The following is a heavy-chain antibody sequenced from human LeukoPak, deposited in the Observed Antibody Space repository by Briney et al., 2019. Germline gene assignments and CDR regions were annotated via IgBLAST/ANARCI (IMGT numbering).Heavy chain of an antibody. Sequence: GGSLRLSCAASGFTFSSYEINWVRQTPGKALEWLSYIRDSGSTIYYAKSVQGRFTISRDNAKSSVYLQISSLRVEDTAVYYWSRGQKPWDPFDLWGRGTLVTVSS. D-gene: IGHD1-26*01. CDR1: GFTFSSYE. CDR2: IRDSGSTI. V-gene: IGHV3-48*03. J-gene: IGHJ4*02. CDR3: SRGQKPWDPFDL.